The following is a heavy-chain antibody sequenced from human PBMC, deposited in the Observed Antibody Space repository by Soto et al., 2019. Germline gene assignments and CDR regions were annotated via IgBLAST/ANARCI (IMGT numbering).Heavy chain of an antibody. D-gene: IGHD3-22*01. CDR3: ARSSAVITTLDYFDY. CDR2: IYYSGST. J-gene: IGHJ4*02. V-gene: IGHV4-39*01. Sequence: PSGTLSLTCTVSGGSISGSSYYWGWIRQPPGKGLEWIGSIYYSGSTYYNPSLKSRVTISVDTSKNQFSLKLSSVTAADTAVYYCARSSAVITTLDYFDYWGQGTLVTVSS. CDR1: GGSISGSSYY.